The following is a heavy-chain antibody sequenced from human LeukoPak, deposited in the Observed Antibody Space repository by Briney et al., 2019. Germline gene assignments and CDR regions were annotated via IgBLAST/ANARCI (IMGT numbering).Heavy chain of an antibody. CDR3: VRWSRRIALRAGGDWFDP. CDR2: IYYSGST. CDR1: GVSISSSSYY. V-gene: IGHV4-39*01. Sequence: SETLSLTCTVSGVSISSSSYYWGWIRQPPGKGLEWIGSIYYSGSTYYNPSLKSRVTISVDTSKNQFSLKLSSVTAADTAVYYCVRWSRRIALRAGGDWFDPWGQGTLVTVSS. J-gene: IGHJ5*02. D-gene: IGHD3-3*01.